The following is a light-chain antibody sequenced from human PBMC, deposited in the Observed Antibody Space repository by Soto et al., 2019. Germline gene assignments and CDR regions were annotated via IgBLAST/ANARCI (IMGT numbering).Light chain of an antibody. CDR1: QSVSSN. CDR2: DAS. J-gene: IGKJ2*01. V-gene: IGKV3-11*01. CDR3: QVRSDWPPFKYT. Sequence: EIVLTQSPATLSVSPGERATLSCRASQSVSSNLAWFQQKPGQAPRLLIYDASNRATGIPARFSGSGSETDFTLTISSLEPEDFAVYYCQVRSDWPPFKYTFGQGTKLEVK.